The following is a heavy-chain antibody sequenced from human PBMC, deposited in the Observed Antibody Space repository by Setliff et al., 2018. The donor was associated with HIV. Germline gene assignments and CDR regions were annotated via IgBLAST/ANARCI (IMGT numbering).Heavy chain of an antibody. CDR1: GFSFSSYW. Sequence: GGSLRLSCAASGFSFSSYWMSWVRQAPGKGLEWVANLKEDGSEKYYVDSVRGRFTISRDNAENSLYLQMNSLRAEDTAVYYCARDATRGGDMDVWAKGTTVTVSS. CDR2: LKEDGSEK. V-gene: IGHV3-7*01. D-gene: IGHD2-15*01. CDR3: ARDATRGGDMDV. J-gene: IGHJ6*03.